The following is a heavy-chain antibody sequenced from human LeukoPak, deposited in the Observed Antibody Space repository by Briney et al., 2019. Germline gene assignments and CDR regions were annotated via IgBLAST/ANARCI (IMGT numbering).Heavy chain of an antibody. D-gene: IGHD4-11*01. CDR1: GYTLTELS. V-gene: IGHV1-24*01. CDR3: AKEGRPPGTDNYSNWLFGDY. CDR2: FDPEDGET. Sequence: ASVKVSCKVSGYTLTELSMHWVRQAPGKGLEWMGGFDPEDGETIYAQKFQGRVTMTEDTSTDTAYMELSSLRSEDTAVYYCAKEGRPPGTDNYSNWLFGDYWGQGTLVTVSS. J-gene: IGHJ4*02.